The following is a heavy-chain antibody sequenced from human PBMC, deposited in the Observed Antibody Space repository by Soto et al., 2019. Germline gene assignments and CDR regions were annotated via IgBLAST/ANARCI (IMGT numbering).Heavy chain of an antibody. J-gene: IGHJ4*02. CDR3: AKAEGYYDSSGYYLH. CDR1: GFTFSSYA. CDR2: ISGSGGST. Sequence: GGSLRLSCAASGFTFSSYAMSWVRQAPGKGLEWVSAISGSGGSTYYADSVKGRFTISRDNSKNTLYLQMNSLRAEDTAVYYCAKAEGYYDSSGYYLHWGQGTLVTVSS. V-gene: IGHV3-23*01. D-gene: IGHD3-22*01.